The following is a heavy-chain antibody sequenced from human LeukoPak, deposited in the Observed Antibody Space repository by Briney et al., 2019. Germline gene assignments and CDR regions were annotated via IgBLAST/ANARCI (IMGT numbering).Heavy chain of an antibody. CDR3: ARVLRYFDWLFPFDY. D-gene: IGHD3-9*01. CDR1: VYTFTGYY. CDR2: INPNSGGT. V-gene: IGHV1-2*04. Sequence: APVKVSCKASVYTFTGYYMHWVRQAPGQGREWMGWINPNSGGTNYAQKFQGWVAISRDTSISTAYMELSRLRSDDTAVYYCARVLRYFDWLFPFDYWGQGTLVTVSS. J-gene: IGHJ4*02.